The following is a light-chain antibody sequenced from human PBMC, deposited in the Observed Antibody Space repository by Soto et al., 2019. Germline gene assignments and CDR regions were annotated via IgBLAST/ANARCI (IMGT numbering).Light chain of an antibody. CDR3: TSWTTSTTMV. CDR1: SSDIGAYNF. Sequence: QSVLTQPASVSGSPGQSITISCTGTSSDIGAYNFVSWYQQHPGKAPKLMLYDVNIRPSGVSNRFSGSKSGNTASLTISGLQDEDEGDYYCTSWTTSTTMVFGGGTKLTVL. V-gene: IGLV2-14*03. CDR2: DVN. J-gene: IGLJ2*01.